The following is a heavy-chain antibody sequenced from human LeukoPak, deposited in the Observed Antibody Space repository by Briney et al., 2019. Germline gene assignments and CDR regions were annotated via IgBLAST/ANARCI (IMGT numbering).Heavy chain of an antibody. Sequence: SETLSLTCAVYGGSFSGYYWSWIRQPPGKGLEWIGEINHSGSTNYNPSHKSRVTISVDTSKNQFSLKLSSVTAADTAVYYCARVRDYVWGSYRSSSGFDYWGQGTLVTVSS. CDR3: ARVRDYVWGSYRSSSGFDY. D-gene: IGHD3-16*02. J-gene: IGHJ4*02. V-gene: IGHV4-34*01. CDR1: GGSFSGYY. CDR2: INHSGST.